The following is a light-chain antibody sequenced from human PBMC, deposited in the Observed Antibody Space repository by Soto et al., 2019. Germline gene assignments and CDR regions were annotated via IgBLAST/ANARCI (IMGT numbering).Light chain of an antibody. V-gene: IGKV3-15*01. J-gene: IGKJ4*01. CDR1: QSVSSN. Sequence: EIVMTQSTATLSVSPGERATLSCRASQSVSSNFAWYQQKPGQAPRLLFYGSSTRATGIPARFSGSGSGTEFTLTISSLQSEDSAVYYCQQYDEWPLTFGGGTKVEIK. CDR2: GSS. CDR3: QQYDEWPLT.